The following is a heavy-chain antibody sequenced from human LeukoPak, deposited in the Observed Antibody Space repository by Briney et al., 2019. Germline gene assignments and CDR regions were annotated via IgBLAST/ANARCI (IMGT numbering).Heavy chain of an antibody. J-gene: IGHJ4*02. CDR2: INPNNGAT. Sequence: ASVRVSCKASGYTFSGYNIHWVRQAPGQGLEWMGWINPNNGATHYAQKFQGGVTMTRDTSITTFYMEVSGLRSDDTACYYCARYNWNDVVSALDSWGQGTLVTVSS. CDR1: GYTFSGYN. V-gene: IGHV1-2*02. D-gene: IGHD1-1*01. CDR3: ARYNWNDVVSALDS.